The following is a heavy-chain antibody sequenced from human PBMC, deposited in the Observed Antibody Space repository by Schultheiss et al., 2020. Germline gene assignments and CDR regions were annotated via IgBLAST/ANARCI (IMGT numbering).Heavy chain of an antibody. CDR3: ARGRRTTRYFDY. CDR1: GGSFSGYY. CDR2: IYYSGST. D-gene: IGHD4-17*01. V-gene: IGHV4-34*01. J-gene: IGHJ4*02. Sequence: SETLSLTCAVYGGSFSGYYWSWIRQPPGKGLEWIGSIYYSGSTYYNPSLKSRVTISVDTSKNQFSLKLSSVTAADTAVYYCARGRRTTRYFDYWGQGTLVTVSS.